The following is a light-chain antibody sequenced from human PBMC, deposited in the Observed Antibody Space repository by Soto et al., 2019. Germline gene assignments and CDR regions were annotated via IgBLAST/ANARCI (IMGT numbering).Light chain of an antibody. V-gene: IGLV2-14*01. CDR2: DVS. Sequence: QSVLTQPASVSGSPGQSITISCTGTRSDVGGYNYVSWYQQHPGKAPKPMIYDVSNRPSGVSNRFSGFKSGNTASLTISGLQAEDEGNYYCSSYTSSSTHVVFGGGTQLTV. J-gene: IGLJ2*01. CDR3: SSYTSSSTHVV. CDR1: RSDVGGYNY.